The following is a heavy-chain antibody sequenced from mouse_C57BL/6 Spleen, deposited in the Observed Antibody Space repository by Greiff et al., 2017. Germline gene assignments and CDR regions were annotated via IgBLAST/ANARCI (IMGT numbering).Heavy chain of an antibody. CDR2: ISYSGST. J-gene: IGHJ2*01. CDR3: ARERGYYFGY. V-gene: IGHV3-1*01. Sequence: EVQLQESGPGMVKPSQSLSLTCTVTGYSITSGYDWHWIRHFPGNKLEWMGYISYSGSTNYNPSLKSRISITHDTSKNHFFLKLNSVTTEDTATYYCARERGYYFGYWGQGTTLTVSS. CDR1: GYSITSGYD.